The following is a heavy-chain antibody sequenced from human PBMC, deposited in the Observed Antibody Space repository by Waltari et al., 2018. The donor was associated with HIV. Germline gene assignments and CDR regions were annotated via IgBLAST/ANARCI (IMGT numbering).Heavy chain of an antibody. Sequence: QVQLVESGGGVVQPGRSLRLSCAASGFSFSSEAMPWVRQAPGKGLEGVAAISYDGRNKFYADSVKGRFTISRDNSKNTVYVEMCSLSPEDTAVYFCARDAAPPEYWGQGTLVTVSS. CDR1: GFSFSSEA. V-gene: IGHV3-30*04. J-gene: IGHJ4*02. CDR2: ISYDGRNK. CDR3: ARDAAPPEY.